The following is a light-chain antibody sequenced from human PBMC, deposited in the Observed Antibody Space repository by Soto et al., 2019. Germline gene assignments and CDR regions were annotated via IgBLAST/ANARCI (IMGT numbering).Light chain of an antibody. Sequence: QSVLTQPRSVSGSPGQSVTISCTGTSNDVGTYDYVSWYQQHPGRAPKLIIYDVSKRPSGVPDRFSGSKSGNTASLTISGLQAEDEADYYCCSYAGTSSYVFGTGTKVTV. CDR2: DVS. V-gene: IGLV2-11*01. J-gene: IGLJ1*01. CDR1: SNDVGTYDY. CDR3: CSYAGTSSYV.